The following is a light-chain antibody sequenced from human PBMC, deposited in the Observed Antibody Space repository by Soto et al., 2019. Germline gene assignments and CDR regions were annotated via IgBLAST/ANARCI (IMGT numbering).Light chain of an antibody. V-gene: IGKV1-5*01. J-gene: IGKJ1*01. CDR3: QQYNGSPK. CDR1: QSISSW. CDR2: DAS. Sequence: DIQMTHSPSTLSASVGDRVTITCRASQSISSWLAWYQQKPGKAPKLLIYDASSVESGVPSRFSGSGSGTEFTLTISSLQPDDFATYYCQQYNGSPKFGQGTKVDIK.